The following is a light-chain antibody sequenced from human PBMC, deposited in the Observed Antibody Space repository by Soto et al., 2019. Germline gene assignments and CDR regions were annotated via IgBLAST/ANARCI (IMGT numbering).Light chain of an antibody. V-gene: IGLV2-14*03. CDR3: SSYTSTNALV. CDR2: DVN. Sequence: HSALTQPASVSGSPGQSITVSCTGTGSDVGGYNYVSWYQQYPGQAPKLMIYDVNKRPSGVSNRFSGSKSGNTASLTISGLQVEDEADYYCSSYTSTNALVFGVGTKLTVL. CDR1: GSDVGGYNY. J-gene: IGLJ1*01.